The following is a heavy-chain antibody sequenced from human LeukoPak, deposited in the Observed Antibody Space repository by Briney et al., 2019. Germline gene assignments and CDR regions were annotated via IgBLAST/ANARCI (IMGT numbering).Heavy chain of an antibody. CDR3: GREAHCGTDCSFYADY. D-gene: IGHD2-21*02. V-gene: IGHV3-74*01. Sequence: GGSLRLSCAASGFTFSSYWIHWVRQAPGKGLVWVSRIYSDGSSTSYADSVKGRFTISRDNAKNTLYLQMNSVRVEDTAVYYCGREAHCGTDCSFYADYWGQGTLVTVSS. CDR1: GFTFSSYW. CDR2: IYSDGSST. J-gene: IGHJ4*02.